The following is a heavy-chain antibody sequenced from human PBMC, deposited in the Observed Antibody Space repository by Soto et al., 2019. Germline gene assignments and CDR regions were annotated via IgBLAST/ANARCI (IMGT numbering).Heavy chain of an antibody. D-gene: IGHD6-19*01. CDR3: ARSVAVAALDS. CDR2: ISYDGNKK. J-gene: IGHJ4*02. Sequence: GGSLRLSCAASGFTFSSYSFHWVRQAPGQGLEWVAVISYDGNKKYYEDSVKGRFSISRDTSKNTLYLQMSSLRAEDTAVYYCARSVAVAALDSWGQGTLVTVSS. CDR1: GFTFSSYS. V-gene: IGHV3-30*04.